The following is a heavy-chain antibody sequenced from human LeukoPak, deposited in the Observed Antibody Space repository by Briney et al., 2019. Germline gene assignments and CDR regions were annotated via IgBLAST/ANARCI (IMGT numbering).Heavy chain of an antibody. Sequence: PGGSLRLSCAASGFTFSSYGMHWVRQAPGKGLEGVAVIWYDGSNKYYADSVKGRFTISRDNSKNTLYLQMNSLRAEDTAVYYCARDENTNTWDRPFDYWGQGALVIVSS. CDR1: GFTFSSYG. CDR3: ARDENTNTWDRPFDY. V-gene: IGHV3-33*01. D-gene: IGHD1-26*01. CDR2: IWYDGSNK. J-gene: IGHJ4*02.